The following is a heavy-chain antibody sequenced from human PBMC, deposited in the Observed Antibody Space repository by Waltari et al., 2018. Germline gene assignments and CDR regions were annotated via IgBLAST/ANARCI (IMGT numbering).Heavy chain of an antibody. V-gene: IGHV4-61*02. D-gene: IGHD3-3*01. J-gene: IGHJ6*03. CDR3: AIDLMAPGGHYDFWRGPTPLYYMDV. CDR1: GGSISSGSYY. Sequence: QVQLQESGPGLVKPSQTLSLTCTVSGGSISSGSYYWSWIRQPAGKGLEWIGRIYTSGRTTDTPSLMSRVTISVDTAKNQFTLKLSSVTAADTAVYYCAIDLMAPGGHYDFWRGPTPLYYMDVWGKGTTVTVSS. CDR2: IYTSGRT.